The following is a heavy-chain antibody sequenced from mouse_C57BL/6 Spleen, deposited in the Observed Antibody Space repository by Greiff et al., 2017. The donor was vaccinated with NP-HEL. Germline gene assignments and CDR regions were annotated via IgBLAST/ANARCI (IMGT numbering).Heavy chain of an antibody. CDR2: IDPSDSYT. V-gene: IGHV1-59*01. CDR3: AGEGGYSLGYFDV. CDR1: GYTFTSYW. Sequence: QVQLQQPGAELVRPGTSVKLSCKASGYTFTSYWMHWVKQRPGQGLEWIGVIDPSDSYTNYNQKFKGKATLTVDTSSSTAYMQLSSLTSEDSAVYYCAGEGGYSLGYFDVWGTGTTVTVSS. D-gene: IGHD2-3*01. J-gene: IGHJ1*03.